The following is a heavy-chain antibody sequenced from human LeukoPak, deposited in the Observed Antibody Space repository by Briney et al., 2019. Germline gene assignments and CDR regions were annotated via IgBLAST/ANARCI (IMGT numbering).Heavy chain of an antibody. CDR2: ISSAGSTK. V-gene: IGHV3-30-3*01. Sequence: GGSLRLSCAASGFTFNTYAMHWVRQAAGMGLEWVAVISSAGSTKYYADSVKGRFTVSRDNPENTLYLQMNSLRAEDTAVYYCARRIFQGSSGWYLFDYWGQGTLVTVSS. CDR3: ARRIFQGSSGWYLFDY. D-gene: IGHD6-19*01. J-gene: IGHJ4*02. CDR1: GFTFNTYA.